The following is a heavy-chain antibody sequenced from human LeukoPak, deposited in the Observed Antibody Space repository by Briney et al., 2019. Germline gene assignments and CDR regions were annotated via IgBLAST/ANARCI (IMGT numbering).Heavy chain of an antibody. J-gene: IGHJ6*02. V-gene: IGHV5-10-1*01. CDR3: ARLDGYPHYYYYYGMDV. CDR1: GYSFTSYW. D-gene: IGHD5-18*01. Sequence: GESLRISCKGSGYSFTSYWISWVRQMPGKGLEWVGRIDPSDSYTNYSPSFQGHVTISADKSISTAYLQWSSLKASDTAMYYCARLDGYPHYYYYYGMDVWGQGTTVTVSS. CDR2: IDPSDSYT.